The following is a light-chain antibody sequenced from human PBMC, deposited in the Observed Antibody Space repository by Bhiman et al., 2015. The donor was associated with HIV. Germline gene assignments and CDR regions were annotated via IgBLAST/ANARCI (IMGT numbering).Light chain of an antibody. CDR1: GSDVGGYNY. Sequence: QSALTQPASVSGSPGQSITISCTGSGSDVGGYNYVSWCQQHPGKAPKLMIYDVSNRPSGVSNRFSGSKSGNTASLTISGLQTEDEADYYCSSYTSSSTYVFGSGTKVTVL. V-gene: IGLV2-14*03. CDR2: DVS. J-gene: IGLJ1*01. CDR3: SSYTSSSTYV.